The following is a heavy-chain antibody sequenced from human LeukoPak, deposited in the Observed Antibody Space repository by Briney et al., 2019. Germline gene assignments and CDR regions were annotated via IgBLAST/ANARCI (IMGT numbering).Heavy chain of an antibody. CDR1: GFTFSSYG. CDR3: ARDRGMGSSWPDY. V-gene: IGHV3-33*01. Sequence: GGSLRLSCAASGFTFSSYGMHWVRQAPGKGLEWVAVIWYDGGNKYYADSVKGRFTISRDNSKNTLYLQMNSLRAEDTAVYYCARDRGMGSSWPDYWGQGTLVTVSS. J-gene: IGHJ4*02. D-gene: IGHD6-13*01. CDR2: IWYDGGNK.